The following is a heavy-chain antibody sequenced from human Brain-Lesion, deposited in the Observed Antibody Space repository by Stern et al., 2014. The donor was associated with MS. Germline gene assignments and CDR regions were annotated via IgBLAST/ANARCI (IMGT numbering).Heavy chain of an antibody. D-gene: IGHD1-14*01. J-gene: IGHJ4*02. CDR3: ARDITGSSAYFAY. CDR2: ISWNSGTI. V-gene: IGHV3-9*01. Sequence: EVQLVESGGDLVQPGRSLRLSCAAFGFTFDDYAMHWVRPAPGKGLEWVAGISWNSGTICYADSVKGRFTTSRDNAYSSLYLQMNSLRPEDTALYYCARDITGSSAYFAYWGQGTLVTVSS. CDR1: GFTFDDYA.